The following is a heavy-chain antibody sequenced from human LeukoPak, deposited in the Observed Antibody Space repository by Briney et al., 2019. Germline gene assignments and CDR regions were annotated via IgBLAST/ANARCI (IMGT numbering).Heavy chain of an antibody. CDR3: ARDPHTYYDFWSGYYDY. Sequence: ASVKVSCKASGYTFTGYYMHWVRQAPGQGLEWMGRINPNSGGTNYAQKFQGRVTMTRDTSISTAYMEPSRLRSDDTAVYYCARDPHTYYDFWSGYYDYWGQGTLVTVSS. D-gene: IGHD3-3*01. CDR1: GYTFTGYY. J-gene: IGHJ4*02. V-gene: IGHV1-2*06. CDR2: INPNSGGT.